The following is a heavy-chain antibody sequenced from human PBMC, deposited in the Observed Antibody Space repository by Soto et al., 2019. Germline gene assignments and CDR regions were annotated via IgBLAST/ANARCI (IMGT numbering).Heavy chain of an antibody. V-gene: IGHV4-59*01. D-gene: IGHD1-26*01. Sequence: SETLSYTYTISGGSISVYYWSWIRQPPGQGLEWIGYIYASGSPYYNPSLKSRVTISADTSKNQISLKLTSPTAADTAVYYCARGVGSSPPQYWGRGTLVTV. J-gene: IGHJ4*02. CDR3: ARGVGSSPPQY. CDR2: IYASGSP. CDR1: GGSISVYY.